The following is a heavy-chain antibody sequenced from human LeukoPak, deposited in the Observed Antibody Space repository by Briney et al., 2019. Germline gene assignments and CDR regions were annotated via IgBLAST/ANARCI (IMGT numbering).Heavy chain of an antibody. Sequence: PGGSLRLSCAASGFTFDSYAMSWVRQAPGKGLEWVSAISGSGGNTYLAESVKGRFTISRDNSKNTLNLQMNSLRAEDTAIYYCATEWLGTSWGQGTLDTVSS. CDR2: ISGSGGNT. V-gene: IGHV3-23*01. CDR1: GFTFDSYA. CDR3: ATEWLGTS. J-gene: IGHJ4*02. D-gene: IGHD5-12*01.